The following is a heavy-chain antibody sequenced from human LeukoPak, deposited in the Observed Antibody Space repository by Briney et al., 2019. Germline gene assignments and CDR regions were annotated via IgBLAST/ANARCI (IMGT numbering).Heavy chain of an antibody. J-gene: IGHJ4*02. CDR3: VKRSDARAMDY. CDR1: GFTFSSYW. V-gene: IGHV3-7*01. D-gene: IGHD4-17*01. CDR2: IKQDGSEK. Sequence: GGSLRLSCAASGFTFSSYWMSWVRQAPGKGLEWVANIKQDGSEKYYVDSVKGRFTISRDNAKNSLYLQMNSLRAEDTAVYYCVKRSDARAMDYWGQGTLVTVSS.